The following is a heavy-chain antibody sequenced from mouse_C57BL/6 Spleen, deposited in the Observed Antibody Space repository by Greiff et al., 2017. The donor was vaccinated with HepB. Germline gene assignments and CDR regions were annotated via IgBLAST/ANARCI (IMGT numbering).Heavy chain of an antibody. V-gene: IGHV1-76*01. CDR3: AREGTTVVATPFDY. J-gene: IGHJ2*01. Sequence: QVQLQQSGAELVRPGASVKLSCKASGYTFTDYYINWVKQRPGQGLEWIARIYPGSGNTYYNEKFKGKATLTAEKSSSTAYMQLSSLTSEDSAVYCCAREGTTVVATPFDYWGQGTTLTVSS. CDR2: IYPGSGNT. CDR1: GYTFTDYY. D-gene: IGHD1-1*01.